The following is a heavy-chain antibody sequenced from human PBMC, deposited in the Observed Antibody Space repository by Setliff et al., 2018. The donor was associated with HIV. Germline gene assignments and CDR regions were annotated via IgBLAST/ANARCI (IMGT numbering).Heavy chain of an antibody. CDR3: ARTRGESCTGGRCYERFDY. Sequence: VKVSCKASGYTFTTYSIYWVRQAPGQGLEWMGWINPNSGDTDYAQKFQDRVTVTRDASINTAYMELSRLRSDDTAVFYCARTRGESCTGGRCYERFDYWGQGTLVTVSS. V-gene: IGHV1-2*02. J-gene: IGHJ4*02. D-gene: IGHD2-15*01. CDR2: INPNSGDT. CDR1: GYTFTTYS.